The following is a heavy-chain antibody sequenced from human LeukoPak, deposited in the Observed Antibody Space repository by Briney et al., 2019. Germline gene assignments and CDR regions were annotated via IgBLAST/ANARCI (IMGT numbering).Heavy chain of an antibody. CDR2: IIPSFRKP. J-gene: IGHJ4*02. Sequence: GASVKVSCKASGGTFSSDGITWVRQAPGQGLEWMGGIIPSFRKPDYAKKFQVRVTLTADESTSTAYMELSSLRSEDTAVYYCAREGLFTMVRRGTLDNWGQGTLVTVSS. CDR1: GGTFSSDG. CDR3: AREGLFTMVRRGTLDN. D-gene: IGHD3-10*01. V-gene: IGHV1-69*13.